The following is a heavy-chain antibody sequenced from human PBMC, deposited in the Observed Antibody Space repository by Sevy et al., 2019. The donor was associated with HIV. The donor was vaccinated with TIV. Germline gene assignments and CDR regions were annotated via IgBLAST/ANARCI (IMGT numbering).Heavy chain of an antibody. D-gene: IGHD4-17*01. CDR2: ISGSGGST. J-gene: IGHJ5*02. Sequence: GGSLRLSCAASGFTFSSYAMSWVRQAPGKGLEWVSAISGSGGSTYYADSVKGRFTMSRDNAKNTLYLQMNSLRAEDTAVYYCARDRDYGDYGWFDPWGQGTLVTVSS. CDR1: GFTFSSYA. CDR3: ARDRDYGDYGWFDP. V-gene: IGHV3-23*01.